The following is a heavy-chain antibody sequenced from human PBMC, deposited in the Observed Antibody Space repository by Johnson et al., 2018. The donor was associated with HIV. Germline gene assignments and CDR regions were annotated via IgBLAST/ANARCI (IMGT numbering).Heavy chain of an antibody. CDR1: GFTFSDYY. CDR3: AREVGRLAYCGGDCADAFDI. Sequence: QVQLVESGGGLVKPGGSLRLSCAASGFTFSDYYMSWIRQAPGKGLEWVSYISSSGSTIYYADSVTGRFTISRDNAKNSLYLQMNSLRAEDTAVYYCAREVGRLAYCGGDCADAFDIWGQGTMVTVSS. V-gene: IGHV3-11*04. D-gene: IGHD2-21*01. J-gene: IGHJ3*02. CDR2: ISSSGSTI.